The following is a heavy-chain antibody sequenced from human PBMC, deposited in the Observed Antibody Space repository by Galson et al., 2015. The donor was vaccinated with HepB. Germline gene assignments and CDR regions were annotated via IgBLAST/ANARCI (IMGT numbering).Heavy chain of an antibody. CDR2: IYYSGST. Sequence: SETLSLTCTVSGGSISSSSYYWGWIRQPPGKGLEWIGSIYYSGSTYYNPSLKSRVTISVDTSKNQFSLKLSSVTAADTAVYYCARYCSSTSCLRLDAFDTWGQGTMVTVSS. V-gene: IGHV4-39*07. CDR3: ARYCSSTSCLRLDAFDT. D-gene: IGHD2-2*01. J-gene: IGHJ3*02. CDR1: GGSISSSSYY.